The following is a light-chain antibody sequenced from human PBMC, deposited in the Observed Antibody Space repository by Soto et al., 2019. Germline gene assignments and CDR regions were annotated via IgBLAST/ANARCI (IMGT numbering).Light chain of an antibody. J-gene: IGKJ1*01. V-gene: IGKV1-5*03. CDR2: KAS. CDR3: QQYSGPSPWT. Sequence: DIQMTQSPFTLSASVGDRVTITCRASQSIRTWLAWYQQKPGTAPKLLISKASNLESGVPSRFSGSGFGTEFTLTITSLQPDDFATYYCQQYSGPSPWTFGQGTRVEI. CDR1: QSIRTW.